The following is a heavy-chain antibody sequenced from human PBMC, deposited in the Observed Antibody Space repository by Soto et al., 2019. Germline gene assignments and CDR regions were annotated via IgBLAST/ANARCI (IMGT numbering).Heavy chain of an antibody. V-gene: IGHV1-18*01. CDR3: ARGSRGGSGYYYYYYMDV. D-gene: IGHD3-10*01. CDR2: ISAYNGNT. Sequence: ASVKVSCKASGYTFTSYGISWVRQAPGQGLEWMGWISAYNGNTNYAQKLQGRVTMTTDTSTSTAYVELRSLRSDDTAVYYCARGSRGGSGYYYYYYMDVWGKGTTVTVSS. J-gene: IGHJ6*03. CDR1: GYTFTSYG.